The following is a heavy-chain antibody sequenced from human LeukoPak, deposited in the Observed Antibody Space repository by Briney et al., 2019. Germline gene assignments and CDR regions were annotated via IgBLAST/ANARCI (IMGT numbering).Heavy chain of an antibody. CDR3: ARDSGTTGEVKFDP. CDR1: GGTFSSYA. J-gene: IGHJ5*02. Sequence: GASVKVSCKASGGTFSSYAISWVRQAPGQGLEWMGGIIPIFGTANYAQKFQGRVTITADKSTSAAYMELSSLRYEDTAVYYCARDSGTTGEVKFDPWGQGTLVTVSS. V-gene: IGHV1-69*06. D-gene: IGHD3-10*01. CDR2: IIPIFGTA.